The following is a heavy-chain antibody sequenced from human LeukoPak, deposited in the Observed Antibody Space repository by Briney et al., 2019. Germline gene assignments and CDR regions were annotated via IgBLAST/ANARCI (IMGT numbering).Heavy chain of an antibody. CDR1: GFTFSSYA. D-gene: IGHD6-6*01. CDR3: AVFGSSFDGDFDY. V-gene: IGHV3-30*01. J-gene: IGHJ4*02. CDR2: ISYDGSNK. Sequence: GGSLRLSCAASGFTFSSYAMHWVRQAPGKGLEWVAVISYDGSNKYYADSVKGRFTISRDNSKNTLYLQMHSLRAEDTAVYYGAVFGSSFDGDFDYWGQGTLVTVSS.